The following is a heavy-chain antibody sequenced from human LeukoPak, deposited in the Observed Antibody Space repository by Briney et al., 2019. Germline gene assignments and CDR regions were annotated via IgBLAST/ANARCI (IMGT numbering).Heavy chain of an antibody. V-gene: IGHV3-30*04. D-gene: IGHD3-10*01. CDR3: ARVSYGSGSYVLDY. J-gene: IGHJ4*02. CDR1: GFTFSSYA. CDR2: ISYDGSTK. Sequence: GWSLRLSCAASGFTFSSYAMHWVRQAPGKGLEWVAIISYDGSTKYYADSVKGRFTISRDNAKNSLYLQMNSLRAEDTAVYYCARVSYGSGSYVLDYWGQGTLVTVSS.